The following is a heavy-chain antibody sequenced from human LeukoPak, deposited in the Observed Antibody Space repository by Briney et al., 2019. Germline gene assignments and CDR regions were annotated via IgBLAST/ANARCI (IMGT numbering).Heavy chain of an antibody. CDR3: ARALRSLRSYYFDY. Sequence: PSETLSLTCTVSGGSISSYYWSWIRQPPGKGLEWIGYIYYSGSTNYNPSLKSRVTISVDTSKNQFSLKLSSVTAADTAVYYCARALRSLRSYYFDYWGQGTPVTVSS. J-gene: IGHJ4*02. CDR1: GGSISSYY. V-gene: IGHV4-59*01. CDR2: IYYSGST. D-gene: IGHD4-17*01.